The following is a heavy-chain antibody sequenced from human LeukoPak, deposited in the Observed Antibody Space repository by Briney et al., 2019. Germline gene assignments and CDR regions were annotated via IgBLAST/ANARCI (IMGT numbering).Heavy chain of an antibody. J-gene: IGHJ4*02. V-gene: IGHV4-4*02. CDR2: INHSGST. CDR1: GFNFNNYW. Sequence: GSLRLSCAASGFNFNNYWMSWLRQPPGKGLEWIGEINHSGSTNYNPSLKSRVTISVDASKNQFSLKLSSVTAADTAVYYCASNTMVRGVPHSYFDYWGQGTLVTVSS. D-gene: IGHD3-10*01. CDR3: ASNTMVRGVPHSYFDY.